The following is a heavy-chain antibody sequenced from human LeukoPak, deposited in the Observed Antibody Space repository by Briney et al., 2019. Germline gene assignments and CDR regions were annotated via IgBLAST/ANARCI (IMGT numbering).Heavy chain of an antibody. D-gene: IGHD3-22*01. V-gene: IGHV4-59*01. CDR1: GGSISSYY. Sequence: SETLSLTCTGSGGSISSYYWSWIRQPPGKGLEWIGYIYYSGSTNYNPSLESRVTISVDTSKNQFSLKLSSVTAADTAVYYCARSSYYYDSSGYYYFFDYWGQGTLVTVSS. CDR2: IYYSGST. J-gene: IGHJ4*02. CDR3: ARSSYYYDSSGYYYFFDY.